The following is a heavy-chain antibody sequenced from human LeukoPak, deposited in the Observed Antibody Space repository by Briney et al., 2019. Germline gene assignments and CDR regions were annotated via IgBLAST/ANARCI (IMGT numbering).Heavy chain of an antibody. CDR2: INWNGGST. D-gene: IGHD3-22*01. CDR3: ARDIESGYYPYYFDY. J-gene: IGHJ4*02. Sequence: RPGGSLRLSCAASGFTFDDYGMSWVRQAPGKGLECVSGINWNGGSTGYADSVKGRFTISRDNAKNSLYLQMNSLRAEDTALYYCARDIESGYYPYYFDYWGQGTLVTVSS. V-gene: IGHV3-20*04. CDR1: GFTFDDYG.